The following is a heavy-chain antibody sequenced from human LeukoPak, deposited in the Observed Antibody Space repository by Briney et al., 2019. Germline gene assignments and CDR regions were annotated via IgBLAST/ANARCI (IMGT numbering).Heavy chain of an antibody. D-gene: IGHD4-17*01. CDR1: GYSISSGYY. J-gene: IGHJ4*02. Sequence: SETLSLTCTVSGYSISSGYYWGWIRQPAGKGLEWIGRLYTSGSTNYNPSLKSRVTISLDTSKNQFSLRLSSVTAADTAVYYCAREREGPYGYLDYWGQGTLVTVSS. V-gene: IGHV4-61*02. CDR2: LYTSGST. CDR3: AREREGPYGYLDY.